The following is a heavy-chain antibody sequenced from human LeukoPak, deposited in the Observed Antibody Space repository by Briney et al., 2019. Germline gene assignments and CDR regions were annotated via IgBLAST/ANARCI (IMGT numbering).Heavy chain of an antibody. V-gene: IGHV4-59*01. D-gene: IGHD1-26*01. CDR2: IYYSGST. CDR3: AREVGATADGAFDI. CDR1: GGSISSYY. Sequence: SATLSLTCTVSGGSISSYYWSWIRQPPGKGLEWIGYIYYSGSTNYNPSLKSRVTISVDTSKNQFSLKLSSVTAADTAVYYCAREVGATADGAFDIWGQGTMVTVSS. J-gene: IGHJ3*02.